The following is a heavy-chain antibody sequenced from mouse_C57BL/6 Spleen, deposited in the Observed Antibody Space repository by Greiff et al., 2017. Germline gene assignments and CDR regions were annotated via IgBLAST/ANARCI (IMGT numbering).Heavy chain of an antibody. J-gene: IGHJ2*01. V-gene: IGHV1-81*01. CDR3: ARSDGYYGFDY. CDR1: GYTFTSSG. D-gene: IGHD2-3*01. CDR2: IYPRSGNT. Sequence: VQLQQSGAELARPGASVKLSCKASGYTFTSSGISWVKQRTGQGLEWIGEIYPRSGNTYYNEKFKGKATLTADKSSSTAYMELRSLTSEDSAVYFCARSDGYYGFDYWGQGTTLTVSS.